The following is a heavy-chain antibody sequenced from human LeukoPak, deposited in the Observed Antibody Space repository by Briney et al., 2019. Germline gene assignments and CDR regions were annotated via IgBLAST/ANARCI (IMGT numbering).Heavy chain of an antibody. Sequence: GGSLRLSCAASGFTFSSYSMNWVRQAPGKGLEWVSYISSSSSTIYYADSVKGRFTISRDNAKNSLYLQMNSLRAEDTAVYYCARYTRFRFDYWGQGTLVTVSS. J-gene: IGHJ4*02. D-gene: IGHD2-2*02. CDR1: GFTFSSYS. CDR3: ARYTRFRFDY. V-gene: IGHV3-48*04. CDR2: ISSSSSTI.